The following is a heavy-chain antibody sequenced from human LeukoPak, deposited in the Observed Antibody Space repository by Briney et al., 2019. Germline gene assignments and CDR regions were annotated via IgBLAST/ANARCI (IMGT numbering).Heavy chain of an antibody. CDR2: VSGGNGNT. Sequence: ASVKVSCKASGYTFTSYGISWVRQAPGQGLEWMGWVSGGNGNTNYAQNFQGRVTMTRDTSTSTAYMELSSLRFDDTAVYYCARKSSGKYGDHDYWGQGTLVTVSS. CDR3: ARKSSGKYGDHDY. J-gene: IGHJ4*02. D-gene: IGHD1-26*01. CDR1: GYTFTSYG. V-gene: IGHV1-18*01.